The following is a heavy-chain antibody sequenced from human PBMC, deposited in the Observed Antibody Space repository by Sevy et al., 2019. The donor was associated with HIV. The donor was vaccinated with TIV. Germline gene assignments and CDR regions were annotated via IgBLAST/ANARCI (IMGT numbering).Heavy chain of an antibody. Sequence: GGSLRLSCAGSGFTFNSHTMNWVRQAPGKGLEWVSSISSSSSYIYYGDSVKGRFTISRDNAKSSLFLQMNSLRAEDTAIYFCARVKDYGDYGAFDIWGQGTMVTVPS. V-gene: IGHV3-21*01. CDR1: GFTFNSHT. CDR3: ARVKDYGDYGAFDI. D-gene: IGHD4-17*01. CDR2: ISSSSSYI. J-gene: IGHJ3*02.